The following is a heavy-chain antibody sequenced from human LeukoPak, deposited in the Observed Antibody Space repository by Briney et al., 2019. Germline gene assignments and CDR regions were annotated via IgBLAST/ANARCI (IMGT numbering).Heavy chain of an antibody. CDR1: GGSISSYY. CDR2: IYYSGST. D-gene: IGHD4-17*01. J-gene: IGHJ6*02. CDR3: ARDDGDYPYGMDV. V-gene: IGHV4-59*01. Sequence: ASETLSLTCTVSGGSISSYYWSWIRQPPGKGLEWIGYIYYSGSTNYNPSLKSRVTISVDTSKNQFSLKLSSVTAADTAVYYCARDDGDYPYGMDVWGQGTTVTVSS.